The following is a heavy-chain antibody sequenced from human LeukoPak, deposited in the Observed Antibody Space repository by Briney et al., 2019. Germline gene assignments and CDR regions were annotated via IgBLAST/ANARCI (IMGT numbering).Heavy chain of an antibody. CDR3: AKRWADSYGYQYYYYGMDV. Sequence: PGGSLRLSCAASGFTFSSYGMHWVRQAPGKGLEWVAVISYDGSNKYYADSVKGRFTISRDNSKNTLYLQMNSLRAEDTAVYYCAKRWADSYGYQYYYYGMDVWGQGTTVTVSS. D-gene: IGHD5-18*01. V-gene: IGHV3-30*18. CDR2: ISYDGSNK. J-gene: IGHJ6*02. CDR1: GFTFSSYG.